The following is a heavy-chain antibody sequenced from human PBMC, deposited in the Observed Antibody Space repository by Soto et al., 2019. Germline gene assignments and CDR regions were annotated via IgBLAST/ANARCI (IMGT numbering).Heavy chain of an antibody. CDR3: AREVEGYSSSWEYNWFDP. Sequence: QVQLQQSGPGLVKPSQTLSLTCAISGDSVSSNSAAWNWIRQSPSRGLEWLGRTYYRSKWYNDYAVSVKSRITINPDTSKNQFSLQLNSVAPEDTAVYYCAREVEGYSSSWEYNWFDPWGQGTLVTGSS. CDR1: GDSVSSNSAA. V-gene: IGHV6-1*01. J-gene: IGHJ5*02. CDR2: TYYRSKWYN. D-gene: IGHD6-13*01.